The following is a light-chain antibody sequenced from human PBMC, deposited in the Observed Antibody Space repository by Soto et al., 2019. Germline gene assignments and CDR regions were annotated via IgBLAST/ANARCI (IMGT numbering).Light chain of an antibody. CDR3: QEYNTWPWT. J-gene: IGKJ1*01. CDR2: GAS. Sequence: ETVMTQSPATLSVSPGERATLSCRASQSVNSNLAWYQQKLGQAPRVLIFGASTRATGIPARFSGSGSGTEFSLTINSLPSEDFAVYYCQEYNTWPWTFGQGTKVEIK. CDR1: QSVNSN. V-gene: IGKV3-15*01.